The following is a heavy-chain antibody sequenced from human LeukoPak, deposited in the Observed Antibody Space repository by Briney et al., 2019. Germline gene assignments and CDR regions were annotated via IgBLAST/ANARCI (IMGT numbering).Heavy chain of an antibody. CDR2: ISGRGDST. CDR3: AKAHSSSWYYFGD. J-gene: IGHJ4*02. Sequence: GGSLRLSCAASGFTFSSYAMSWVRQAPGKGLEWVSAISGRGDSTHYADSVKGRFTISRDNSKNTLYLQMNSLRAEDTAVYYCAKAHSSSWYYFGDWGQGALVTVSS. CDR1: GFTFSSYA. D-gene: IGHD6-13*01. V-gene: IGHV3-23*01.